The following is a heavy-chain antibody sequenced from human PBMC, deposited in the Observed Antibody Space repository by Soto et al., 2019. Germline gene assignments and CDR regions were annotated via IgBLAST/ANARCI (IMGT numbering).Heavy chain of an antibody. CDR1: GYTFTFRY. D-gene: IGHD1-1*01. CDR3: ARSPFAGSDAFDI. CDR2: ITPFKSDT. Sequence: ASVKVSCKASGYTFTFRYLHWVRQAPGQALEWMGWITPFKSDTNYAQKFQDRVTITRDRSVSTAYMELSNLRSDDTAMYYCARSPFAGSDAFDIWGQGTMVTVSS. V-gene: IGHV1-45*02. J-gene: IGHJ3*02.